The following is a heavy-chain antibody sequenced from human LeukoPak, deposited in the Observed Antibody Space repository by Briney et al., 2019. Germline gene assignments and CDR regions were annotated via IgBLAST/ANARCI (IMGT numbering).Heavy chain of an antibody. CDR3: AKDRAFYYNSSGYYPDAFDI. CDR1: GFTFSSYV. J-gene: IGHJ3*02. Sequence: GGSLRLSCAASGFTFSSYVMSWVRQAPGKGLEWVSAISRSGGSTYYADSVKGRFTISRDNSKNTLYLQMNSLRAEDTAVYYCAKDRAFYYNSSGYYPDAFDIWGQGTMVTVSS. V-gene: IGHV3-23*01. D-gene: IGHD3-22*01. CDR2: ISRSGGST.